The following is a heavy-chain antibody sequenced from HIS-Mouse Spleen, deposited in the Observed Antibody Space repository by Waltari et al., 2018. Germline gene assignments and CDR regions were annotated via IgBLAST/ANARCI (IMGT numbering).Heavy chain of an antibody. CDR3: ARGEGRELKVDY. J-gene: IGHJ4*02. Sequence: QVQLQESGPGLVKPSQTLSLTCTVSGCSISSGGYYLSWIRQPPGKGLEWIGYIYYSGSTYYNPSLKSRVTISVDTSKNQFSLKLSSVTAADTAVYYCARGEGRELKVDYWGQGTLVTVSS. D-gene: IGHD1-7*01. CDR2: IYYSGST. V-gene: IGHV4-31*03. CDR1: GCSISSGGYY.